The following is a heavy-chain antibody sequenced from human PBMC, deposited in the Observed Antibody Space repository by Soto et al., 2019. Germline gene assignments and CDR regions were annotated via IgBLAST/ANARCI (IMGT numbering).Heavy chain of an antibody. J-gene: IGHJ4*02. V-gene: IGHV3-30*18. CDR1: GFTFSSYG. Sequence: GGSLRLSCAASGFTFSSYGTHWVRQAPGKGLEWVAVISYDGSNKYYADSVKGRFTISRDNSKNTLYLQMNSLRAEDTAVYYCAKDPGDVKEGYFDYWGQGTLVTVSS. CDR3: AKDPGDVKEGYFDY. CDR2: ISYDGSNK.